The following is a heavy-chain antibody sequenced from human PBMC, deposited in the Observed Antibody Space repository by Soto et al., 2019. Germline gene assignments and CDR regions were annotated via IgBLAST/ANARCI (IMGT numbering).Heavy chain of an antibody. J-gene: IGHJ4*01. D-gene: IGHD3-3*02. CDR2: IKSKIDGGTT. CDR3: TTDSHFSTRLVRFDL. V-gene: IGHV3-15*07. CDR1: GFIFSTAW. Sequence: EVQLVESGGGLVEPGGSLRLSCAASGFIFSTAWINWVRQAPGKGLEWVGRIKSKIDGGTTDFAASAKGRFAISRDDSQETMFLQMNSLKSEDTAVYYCTTDSHFSTRLVRFDLWGRGTLVTVSS.